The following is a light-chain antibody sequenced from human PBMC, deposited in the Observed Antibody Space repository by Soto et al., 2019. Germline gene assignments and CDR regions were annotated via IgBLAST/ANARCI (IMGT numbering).Light chain of an antibody. CDR3: QQYDSYSWT. CDR1: QSVGNW. J-gene: IGKJ1*01. Sequence: DLQMTQSPSTLSASVGERVTITCRASQSVGNWLAWYQHKPGKAPKLLIYDVSSLESGLPSRFSGSGSGTEFTLTISRLQPDDFATYDCQQYDSYSWTVGQGTKLDIK. CDR2: DVS. V-gene: IGKV1-5*01.